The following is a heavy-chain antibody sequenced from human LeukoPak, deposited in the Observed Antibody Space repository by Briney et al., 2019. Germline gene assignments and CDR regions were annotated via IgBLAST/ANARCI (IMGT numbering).Heavy chain of an antibody. CDR1: GFTFSSYA. V-gene: IGHV3-30*01. CDR3: ARESGATTVLDI. Sequence: GGSLRLSCAASGFTFSSYAMHWVRQAPGKGLEWVAVISYDGSNKYYADSVKGRLTISRDNSKNTLYLQMNSLRAEDTAVYYCARESGATTVLDIWGQGTMVTVSS. J-gene: IGHJ3*02. CDR2: ISYDGSNK. D-gene: IGHD1-26*01.